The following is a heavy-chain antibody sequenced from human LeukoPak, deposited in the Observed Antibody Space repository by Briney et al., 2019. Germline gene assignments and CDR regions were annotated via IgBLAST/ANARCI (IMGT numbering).Heavy chain of an antibody. CDR1: GFTFSSYW. V-gene: IGHV3-74*01. Sequence: PGGSLKLSCAASGFTFSSYWMHWVRQAPGKGLVWVSRINSDGSSTRYADSVKGRFTISRDNTKNTLHLQMNSLRAEDTAVYYCARGIGCGGGSCPTSHYYYHYYMDVWGKGTTVTVSS. J-gene: IGHJ6*03. CDR2: INSDGSST. D-gene: IGHD2-15*01. CDR3: ARGIGCGGGSCPTSHYYYHYYMDV.